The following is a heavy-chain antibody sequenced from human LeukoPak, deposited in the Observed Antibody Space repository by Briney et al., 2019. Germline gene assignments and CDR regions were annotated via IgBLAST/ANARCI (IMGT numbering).Heavy chain of an antibody. Sequence: PSETLSLTCTVAGGSISSYYWSWIRQPPGKGLEWIGYIYYSGSTNYNPSLKSRVTISLDTSKNQFSLKLSSVTAADTAVYYCAGHHPRNTVDFWGQGTLVTVSS. CDR3: AGHHPRNTVDF. CDR1: GGSISSYY. V-gene: IGHV4-59*08. J-gene: IGHJ4*02. D-gene: IGHD2/OR15-2a*01. CDR2: IYYSGST.